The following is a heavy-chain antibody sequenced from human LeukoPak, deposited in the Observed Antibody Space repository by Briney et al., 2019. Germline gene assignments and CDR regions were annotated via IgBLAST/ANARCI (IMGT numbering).Heavy chain of an antibody. V-gene: IGHV3-64*01. CDR1: GFTFSSYE. Sequence: PGGSLRLSCAASGFTFSSYEMNWVRQAPGKGLEYVSAISSNGGSTYYANSVKGRFTISRDNSKNTLYLQMGSLRAEDMAVYYCARAGSGSYSYYEFDYWGQGTLVTVSS. CDR3: ARAGSGSYSYYEFDY. J-gene: IGHJ4*02. CDR2: ISSNGGST. D-gene: IGHD1-26*01.